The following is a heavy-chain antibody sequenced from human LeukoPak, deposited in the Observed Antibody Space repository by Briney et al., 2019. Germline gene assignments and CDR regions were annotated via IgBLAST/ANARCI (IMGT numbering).Heavy chain of an antibody. CDR2: INHSGST. V-gene: IGHV4-39*07. D-gene: IGHD3-10*01. J-gene: IGHJ6*03. CDR1: GGSISSSSYY. CDR3: ARLKYYYGSGSYYSIYYYYYMDV. Sequence: SETLSLTCTVSGGSISSSSYYWSWIRQPPGKGLEWIGEINHSGSTNYNPSLKSRVTISVDTSKNQFSLKLSSVTAADTAVYYCARLKYYYGSGSYYSIYYYYYMDVWGKGTTVTISS.